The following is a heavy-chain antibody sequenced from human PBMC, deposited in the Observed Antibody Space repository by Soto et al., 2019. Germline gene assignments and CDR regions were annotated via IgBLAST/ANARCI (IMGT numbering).Heavy chain of an antibody. J-gene: IGHJ4*02. CDR1: GFTFSSYA. CDR2: ITGNGGIT. D-gene: IGHD2-8*01. CDR3: ASSRRGVY. Sequence: EVQLLESGGGLVQPGGSLRLSCAASGFTFSSYAMSWVRQAPGKGLEWVSEITGNGGITNYADSVKGRFTISRDNSKNTLSLQMSSLRVEDTAVYHCASSRRGVYWGQGILVTVSS. V-gene: IGHV3-23*01.